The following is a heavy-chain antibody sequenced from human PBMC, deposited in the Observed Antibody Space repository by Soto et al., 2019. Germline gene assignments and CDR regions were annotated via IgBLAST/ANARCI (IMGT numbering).Heavy chain of an antibody. Sequence: ASVKVSCKASGYTFTSYGISWVRQAPGQGLEWMGWISAYNGNTNYAQKLQGRVTMTTDTSTSTAYMELRSLRSDDTAVYYCARVPRVTDFWSGYFDYWGQGTLVTVSS. J-gene: IGHJ4*02. CDR1: GYTFTSYG. CDR2: ISAYNGNT. D-gene: IGHD3-3*01. V-gene: IGHV1-18*01. CDR3: ARVPRVTDFWSGYFDY.